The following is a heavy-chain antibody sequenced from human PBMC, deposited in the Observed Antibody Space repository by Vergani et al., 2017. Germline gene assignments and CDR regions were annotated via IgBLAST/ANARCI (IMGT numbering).Heavy chain of an antibody. D-gene: IGHD3-3*01. CDR3: AXVQELYDFWSGYRVRYYYYMDV. J-gene: IGHJ6*03. CDR2: IFYSGTT. Sequence: QVQLQESGPGVVKPSHTLSLTCAVSGGSISSGDHCWTWIRQRPGKGLEWSGYIFYSGTTYDNPSLRSRLTISVDTSQNQFSLKLRSVTAADTAVYYCAXVQELYDFWSGYRVRYYYYMDVWGKGTTVVVSS. CDR1: GGSISSGDHC. V-gene: IGHV4-31*11.